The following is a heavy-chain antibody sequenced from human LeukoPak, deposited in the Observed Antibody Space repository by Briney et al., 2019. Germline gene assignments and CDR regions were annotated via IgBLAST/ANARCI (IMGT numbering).Heavy chain of an antibody. J-gene: IGHJ3*02. Sequence: GASVKVSCKASGYTFTGYYMHWVRQAPGQGLEWMGWINPNSGGTNYAQKFQGRVTMTRDTSTSTVYMELSSLRSEDTAVYYCARLDSSGYIDAFDIWGQGTMVTVSS. V-gene: IGHV1-2*02. CDR3: ARLDSSGYIDAFDI. CDR1: GYTFTGYY. D-gene: IGHD3-22*01. CDR2: INPNSGGT.